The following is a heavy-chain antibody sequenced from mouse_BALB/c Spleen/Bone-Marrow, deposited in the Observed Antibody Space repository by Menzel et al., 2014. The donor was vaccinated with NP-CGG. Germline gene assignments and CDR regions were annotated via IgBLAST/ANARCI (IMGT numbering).Heavy chain of an antibody. J-gene: IGHJ4*01. CDR2: INSNGGST. Sequence: EVKLMESGGGLVQPGGSLELSCAASRFTFSSYGMSWVRQTPDKRLELVATINSNGGSTYYPDSVKGRFTISRDNAKNTLYLQMSSLKSEDTAMYYCARDRYYGYAMDYWGQGTSVTVSS. CDR3: ARDRYYGYAMDY. V-gene: IGHV5-6-3*01. CDR1: RFTFSSYG. D-gene: IGHD1-1*01.